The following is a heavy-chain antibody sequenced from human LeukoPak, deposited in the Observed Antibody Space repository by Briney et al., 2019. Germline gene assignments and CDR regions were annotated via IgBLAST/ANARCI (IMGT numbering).Heavy chain of an antibody. CDR1: GFSFSDDW. Sequence: GGSLRLSCAASGFSFSDDWMSWVRQAPGKGLEWVGRIKHKRDDGTADYAAPVKGRFTISRDDSKNMLYLEMNSLKIEDTAVYYCTTVTMVRDYDYWGQGTLVTVSS. V-gene: IGHV3-15*01. CDR2: IKHKRDDGTA. CDR3: TTVTMVRDYDY. D-gene: IGHD3-10*01. J-gene: IGHJ4*02.